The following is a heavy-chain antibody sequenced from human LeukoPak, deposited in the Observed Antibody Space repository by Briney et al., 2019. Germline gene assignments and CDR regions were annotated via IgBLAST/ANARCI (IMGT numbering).Heavy chain of an antibody. CDR1: GYSFTDYY. V-gene: IGHV1-2*02. J-gene: IGHJ4*02. CDR3: ARDQVAVAGTGFDY. CDR2: INPHSGGT. Sequence: ASVKVSCTASGYSFTDYYIHWVRQAPGQGLEWMGWINPHSGGTNYAQKFQGRVTMTRDTSISTAYMELSRLRSDDTAIYYCARDQVAVAGTGFDYWGQGTLVTVSS. D-gene: IGHD6-19*01.